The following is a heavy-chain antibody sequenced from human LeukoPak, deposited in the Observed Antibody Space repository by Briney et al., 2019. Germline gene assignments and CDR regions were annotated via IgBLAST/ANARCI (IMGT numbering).Heavy chain of an antibody. Sequence: PGGSLRLSCSASAFTFSVYWMTWVRQAPGKGLEWVATIKEDGSDKYYVDSVRGRFTISRDNAENSLYLQMNSLTAEDTALYYCVRDGIRDIPGIITIRYDYWGQGTLVTVSP. CDR3: VRDGIRDIPGIITIRYDY. V-gene: IGHV3-7*05. D-gene: IGHD3-10*01. J-gene: IGHJ4*02. CDR2: IKEDGSDK. CDR1: AFTFSVYW.